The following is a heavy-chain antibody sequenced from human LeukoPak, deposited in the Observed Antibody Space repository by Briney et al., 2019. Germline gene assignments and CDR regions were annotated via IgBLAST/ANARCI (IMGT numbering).Heavy chain of an antibody. D-gene: IGHD3-22*01. J-gene: IGHJ4*02. CDR3: AKESRGFALYYFDY. CDR1: GFIFSSYT. CDR2: ISGSGGST. Sequence: GGSLRLSCAASGFIFSSYTMNWVRQAPGKGLEWVSAISGSGGSTYYADSVRGRFTISRDNSKNTLYLQMNSLRAEDTAVYYCAKESRGFALYYFDYWGQGTLVTVSS. V-gene: IGHV3-23*01.